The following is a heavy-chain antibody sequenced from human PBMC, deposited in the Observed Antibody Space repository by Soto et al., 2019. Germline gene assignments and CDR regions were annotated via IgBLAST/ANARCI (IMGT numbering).Heavy chain of an antibody. CDR3: AKGDTTSWLGPMN. CDR1: GFTFSSYA. Sequence: EVQLLESGGGLVQPGGSLRLSCAASGFTFSSYAMNWVRQAPGKGLEWVSAIRGSGGSTYYADSVKGRFTISRDNSKNTLYRQMNSLRAEDTAVYYCAKGDTTSWLGPMNWGQGTLVTVSS. V-gene: IGHV3-23*01. J-gene: IGHJ4*02. D-gene: IGHD6-13*01. CDR2: IRGSGGST.